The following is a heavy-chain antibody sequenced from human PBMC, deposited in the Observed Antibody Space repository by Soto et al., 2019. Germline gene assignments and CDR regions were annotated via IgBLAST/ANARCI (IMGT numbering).Heavy chain of an antibody. CDR2: IIPIWGTA. V-gene: IGHV1-69*01. CDR3: TSFDSNGYYPQNHY. J-gene: IGHJ4*02. Sequence: QVILAQSGAEVKKPGSSVKVSCKVSGGSFSSFSINWVRQAPGQRFEWMGGIIPIWGTANFTQKFQDRVTFTADESTATAYMTLSSLTSEDTAFYYCTSFDSNGYYPQNHYWGPGTLVTVSS. CDR1: GGSFSSFS. D-gene: IGHD3-22*01.